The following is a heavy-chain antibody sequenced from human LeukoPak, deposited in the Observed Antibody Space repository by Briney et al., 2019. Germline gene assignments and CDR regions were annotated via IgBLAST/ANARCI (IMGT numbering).Heavy chain of an antibody. Sequence: GGSLRLSCAASGFTFGNFWMSWVRQAPGKGLEWVANLNGDGSEKYYLDSVRGRFTISRDNARNSLFLQMNSLRADDTAVYYCAKRAGNDYGDYVGVAADVWGQGTTVTVSS. CDR2: LNGDGSEK. CDR3: AKRAGNDYGDYVGVAADV. CDR1: GFTFGNFW. J-gene: IGHJ6*02. D-gene: IGHD4-17*01. V-gene: IGHV3-7*01.